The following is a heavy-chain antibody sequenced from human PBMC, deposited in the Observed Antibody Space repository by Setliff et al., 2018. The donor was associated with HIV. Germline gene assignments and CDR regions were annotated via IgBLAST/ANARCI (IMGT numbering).Heavy chain of an antibody. Sequence: SETLSLTCTVSGGSISSSSYFWGWIRQPPGKGLEWIGYVFYTGSATYNPSLKSRVSISVDRSTNRFSLMLHSVTAADTAVYYCARGPSGGGFYYMDVWGKGTTVTVSS. V-gene: IGHV4-61*05. CDR2: VFYTGSA. CDR3: ARGPSGGGFYYMDV. J-gene: IGHJ6*03. D-gene: IGHD2-15*01. CDR1: GGSISSSSYF.